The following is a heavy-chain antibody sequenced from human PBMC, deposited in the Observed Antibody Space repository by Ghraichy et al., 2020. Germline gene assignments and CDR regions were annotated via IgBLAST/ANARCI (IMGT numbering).Heavy chain of an antibody. CDR3: VKEGYGSGSYPTLDY. D-gene: IGHD3-10*01. V-gene: IGHV3-64D*06. Sequence: GESLNISCSASGFTFSSYAMHWVRQAPGKGLEYVSAISSNGGSTYYADSVKGRFTISRDNSKNTLYLQMSSLRAEDTAVYYCVKEGYGSGSYPTLDYWGQGTLVTVSS. CDR2: ISSNGGST. J-gene: IGHJ4*02. CDR1: GFTFSSYA.